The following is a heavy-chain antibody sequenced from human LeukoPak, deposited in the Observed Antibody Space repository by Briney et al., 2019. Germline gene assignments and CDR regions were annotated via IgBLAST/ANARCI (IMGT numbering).Heavy chain of an antibody. CDR1: GFTFSSYG. CDR3: ARDEYSSSWTYYFDY. J-gene: IGHJ4*02. D-gene: IGHD6-13*01. V-gene: IGHV3-33*01. CDR2: IWYDGSNK. Sequence: GGSLRLSCAASGFTFSSYGMHWVRQAPGKGLEWVAVIWYDGSNKYYADSVKGRFTISRDNSKNTLYLQMNSLRVEDTAVYCCARDEYSSSWTYYFDYWGQGTLVTVSS.